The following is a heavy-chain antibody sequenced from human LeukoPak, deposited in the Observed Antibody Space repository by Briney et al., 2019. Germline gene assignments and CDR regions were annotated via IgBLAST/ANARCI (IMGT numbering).Heavy chain of an antibody. J-gene: IGHJ4*02. D-gene: IGHD6-13*01. CDR3: ARGWGDYGSSWIYFDY. CDR2: IKQDGNEK. CDR1: GFPLSHYW. V-gene: IGHV3-7*01. Sequence: PGGSLRLSCGAAGFPLSHYWMTWVRQAPGKGLEWVANIKQDGNEKYYVDSVKGRFTISRDNVKNSLYLQMNSLRAEDTAVYYCARGWGDYGSSWIYFDYWGQGTLVTASS.